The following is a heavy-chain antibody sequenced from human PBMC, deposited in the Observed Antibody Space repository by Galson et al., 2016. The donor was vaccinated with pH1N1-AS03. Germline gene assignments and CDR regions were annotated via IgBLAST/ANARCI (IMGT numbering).Heavy chain of an antibody. CDR1: GGNFRTYP. J-gene: IGHJ4*02. V-gene: IGHV1-69*13. D-gene: IGHD3-22*01. CDR3: ATDHYETSDFRGAWDY. Sequence: SVKVSCKASGGNFRTYPISWVRQAPGQGLEWMGGIMPVFGPAKYAQKFQGRVTISADESTSTAYMELNNLRPEDTAVYYCATDHYETSDFRGAWDYWGQGTPVTVSS. CDR2: IMPVFGPA.